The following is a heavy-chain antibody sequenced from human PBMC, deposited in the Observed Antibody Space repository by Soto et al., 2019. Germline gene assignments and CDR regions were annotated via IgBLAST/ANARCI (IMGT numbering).Heavy chain of an antibody. CDR3: AREGLVVTRYGMDV. V-gene: IGHV4-30-4*01. CDR1: GGSISSGDYY. J-gene: IGHJ6*02. Sequence: PSETLSLTCTVSGGSISSGDYYWSWIRQPPGKGLEWIGYIYYSGSTYYNPSLKSRVTISVDTSKNQFALKLSSVTAADTAVYYCAREGLVVTRYGMDVWGQGTTVTVSS. D-gene: IGHD2-21*02. CDR2: IYYSGST.